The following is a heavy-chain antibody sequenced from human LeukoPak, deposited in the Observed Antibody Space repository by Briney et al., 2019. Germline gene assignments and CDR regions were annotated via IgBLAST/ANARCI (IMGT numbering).Heavy chain of an antibody. CDR3: ARDPTPYYDFWSGYYSGAFDI. D-gene: IGHD3-3*01. CDR1: GYTFTSYA. V-gene: IGHV7-4-1*02. CDR2: INTNTGNP. Sequence: ASVKVSCKASGYTFTSYAMNWVRQAPGQGLEWMGWINTNTGNPTYAQGFTGRFVFSLDTSVSTAYLQISSLKAEDTAVYYCARDPTPYYDFWSGYYSGAFDIWGQGTMVTVSS. J-gene: IGHJ3*02.